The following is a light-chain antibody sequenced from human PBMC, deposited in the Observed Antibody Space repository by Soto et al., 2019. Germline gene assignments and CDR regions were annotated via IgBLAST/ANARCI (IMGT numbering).Light chain of an antibody. J-gene: IGKJ1*01. V-gene: IGKV1-39*01. CDR1: QSISTY. Sequence: IQMTQSPSSLSASVGDRVTIACRASQSISTYLNWYQQTPGKAPKLLIFAASSLQSGVPSRFSGSRSGPDFTLTISSLQPEDFATYYCQQSYSSPPTFGQGTKVDIK. CDR2: AAS. CDR3: QQSYSSPPT.